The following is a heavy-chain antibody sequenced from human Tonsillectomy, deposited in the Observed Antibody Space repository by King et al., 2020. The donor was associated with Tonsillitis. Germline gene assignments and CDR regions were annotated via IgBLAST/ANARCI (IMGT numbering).Heavy chain of an antibody. CDR3: ARDGMDCSSTRCYIGDPLYYGMDV. CDR1: GGSIRSYY. D-gene: IGHD2-2*02. Sequence: QLQESGPGLVKPSETLSLTCTVSGGSIRSYYWSWIRQSPGKGLEWIGYVYYSGSTKYNPSLKSRVTISVDTSKNQFSLILRSVTAADTAVYYCARDGMDCSSTRCYIGDPLYYGMDVWGQGTTVTVSS. J-gene: IGHJ6*02. CDR2: VYYSGST. V-gene: IGHV4-59*01.